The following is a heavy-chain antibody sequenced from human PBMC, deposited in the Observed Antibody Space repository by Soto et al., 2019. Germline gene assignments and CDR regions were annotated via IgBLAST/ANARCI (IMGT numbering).Heavy chain of an antibody. CDR2: IKQDGSEK. CDR3: ARDGVNRRITIFGVVIPAKDYYYGMDV. V-gene: IGHV3-7*05. J-gene: IGHJ6*02. Sequence: GGSLRLSCAASGFTFSSYWMSWVRQAPGKGLEWVANIKQDGSEKYYVDSVKGRFTISRDNAKNSLYLQMNSLRAEDTAVYYCARDGVNRRITIFGVVIPAKDYYYGMDVWGQGTTVTVSS. D-gene: IGHD3-3*01. CDR1: GFTFSSYW.